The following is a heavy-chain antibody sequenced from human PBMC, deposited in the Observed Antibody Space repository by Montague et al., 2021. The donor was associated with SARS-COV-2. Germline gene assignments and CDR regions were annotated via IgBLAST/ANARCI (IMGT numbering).Heavy chain of an antibody. D-gene: IGHD2-15*01. V-gene: IGHV4-34*01. CDR2: INHSGST. CDR3: ARGVVAALPLVDY. J-gene: IGHJ4*02. Sequence: SETLSLTCAVYGGSFSGYYWSWIRQPPGKGLEWIGEINHSGSTTYNPSLKSRVTISVDTSKNQFSLKVNSVTAADTAMYYCARGVVAALPLVDYWGRGTLVTVSS. CDR1: GGSFSGYY.